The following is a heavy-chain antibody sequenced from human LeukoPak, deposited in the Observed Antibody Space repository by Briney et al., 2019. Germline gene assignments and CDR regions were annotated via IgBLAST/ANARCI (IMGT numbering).Heavy chain of an antibody. J-gene: IGHJ5*02. D-gene: IGHD2-2*01. V-gene: IGHV4-4*07. Sequence: SETLSLTCIVSGDSITSYFWSWIRQPAGKGLEWIGRIYIGGNTNYNPSLNSRVTMSIDTSKNQISLKLSAVTAADTAVYYCAREVDAAAAYNWFDPWGQGTLVTVSS. CDR1: GDSITSYF. CDR3: AREVDAAAAYNWFDP. CDR2: IYIGGNT.